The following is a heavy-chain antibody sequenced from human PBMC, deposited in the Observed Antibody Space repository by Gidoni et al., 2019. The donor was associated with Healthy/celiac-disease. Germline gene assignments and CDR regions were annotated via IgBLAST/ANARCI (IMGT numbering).Heavy chain of an antibody. D-gene: IGHD6-19*01. Sequence: QLQLQHSAPGLVQPSQPLSPTCPVSAGSFSSVSYSWRWIRQPAGKGLEWIGRIYTSGSTNYNPSHKSRVTMSVDTSKNQFSLKLSSVTAADTAVYYCARGAGIWHFDLWGRGTLVTVSS. CDR3: ARGAGIWHFDL. CDR2: IYTSGST. V-gene: IGHV4-61*02. CDR1: AGSFSSVSYS. J-gene: IGHJ2*01.